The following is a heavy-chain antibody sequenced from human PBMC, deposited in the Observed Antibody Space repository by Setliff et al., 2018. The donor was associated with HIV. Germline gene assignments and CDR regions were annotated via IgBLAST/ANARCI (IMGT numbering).Heavy chain of an antibody. D-gene: IGHD3-10*01. J-gene: IGHJ4*02. CDR3: AGMFFYGSGSKSDFDY. CDR2: IYNRGYT. CDR1: GGSISTFY. V-gene: IGHV4-59*06. Sequence: ASETLSLTCTVSGGSISTFYWNWIRQRPGKGLEWIGYIYNRGYTYYNPSLKSRVTTSIDTSQNQFSLRLSSVTVADTAVYYCAGMFFYGSGSKSDFDYWGQGTQVTVSS.